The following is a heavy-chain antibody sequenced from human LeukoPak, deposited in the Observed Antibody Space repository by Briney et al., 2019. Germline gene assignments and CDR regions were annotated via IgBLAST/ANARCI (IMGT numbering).Heavy chain of an antibody. V-gene: IGHV3-30*02. CDR1: GFIFSSYG. J-gene: IGHJ4*02. Sequence: GGSLRLSSAASGFIFSSYGMHWVRQAPGKGLEWVAFIRYDGSNKYYADSVKGRDNSKNTLYLQMNSLRAEDTAVYYCAKDLEDIVVVPAAMGWDWGQGTLVTVSS. D-gene: IGHD2-2*01. CDR3: AKDLEDIVVVPAAMGWD. CDR2: IRYDGSNK.